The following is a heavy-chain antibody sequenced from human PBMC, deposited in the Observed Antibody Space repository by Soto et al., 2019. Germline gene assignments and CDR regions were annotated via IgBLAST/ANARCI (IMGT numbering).Heavy chain of an antibody. V-gene: IGHV1-8*01. CDR2: MNPNSGNT. CDR3: AVRGYSYGFDY. Sequence: QVKLVQSGAEVKKPGASVKVSCKASGYTFTSYDINWVRQATGQGLEWMGWMNPNSGNTGYAQKFQGRVTMTRNTSESTAYMEPSSLSSEDTAVYYCAVRGYSYGFDYWGQGTLVTVSS. CDR1: GYTFTSYD. J-gene: IGHJ4*02. D-gene: IGHD5-18*01.